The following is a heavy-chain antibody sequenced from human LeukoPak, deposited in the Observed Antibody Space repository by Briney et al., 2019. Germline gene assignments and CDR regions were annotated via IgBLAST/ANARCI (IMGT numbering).Heavy chain of an antibody. CDR1: RFTFRSYG. CDR2: ISSDGSNT. J-gene: IGHJ4*02. CDR3: AKDGQYSGGWYEGHFDY. Sequence: GGSLRLSCAASRFTFRSYGMHWVRQAPGKGLEWVADISSDGSNTYYADSVKGRFTISRDNSKNTLYLQMNSLRAEDTAVYYCAKDGQYSGGWYEGHFDYWGQGTLVTVSS. D-gene: IGHD6-19*01. V-gene: IGHV3-30*18.